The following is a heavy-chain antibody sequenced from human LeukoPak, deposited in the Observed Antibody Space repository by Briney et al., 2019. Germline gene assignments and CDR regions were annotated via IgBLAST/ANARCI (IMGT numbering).Heavy chain of an antibody. CDR1: GFTFSSYS. CDR2: ISSSSYI. J-gene: IGHJ5*02. D-gene: IGHD3-10*01. CDR3: ARTGFGELLFWFDP. V-gene: IGHV3-21*01. Sequence: GGSLRLSCAASGFTFSSYSMNWVRQAPGKGLEWVSSISSSSYIYYADSVKGRFTISRDNAKNSLYLQMNSLRAEDTAVYYCARTGFGELLFWFDPWGQGTLVTVSS.